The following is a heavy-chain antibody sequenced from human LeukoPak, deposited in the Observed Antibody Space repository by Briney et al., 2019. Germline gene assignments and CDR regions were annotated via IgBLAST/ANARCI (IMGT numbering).Heavy chain of an antibody. CDR3: ATSHSSGPNLSNWFDP. V-gene: IGHV4-59*12. J-gene: IGHJ5*02. CDR1: GGYISSYY. D-gene: IGHD3-22*01. Sequence: SETLSLTWTVSGGYISSYYWSWIRQPPGKGLEWIGYIYYSGSTNYNPSLKSPITISRDTSKNQFSLTLTSVTAADTAVYYGATSHSSGPNLSNWFDPWGQGTLVTVSS. CDR2: IYYSGST.